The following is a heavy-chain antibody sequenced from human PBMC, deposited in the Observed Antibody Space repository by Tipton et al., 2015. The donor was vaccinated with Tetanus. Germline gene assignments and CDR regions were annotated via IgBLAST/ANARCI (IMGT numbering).Heavy chain of an antibody. V-gene: IGHV3-21*01. CDR3: ARGPRLRLYYFDS. D-gene: IGHD3-16*01. J-gene: IGHJ4*02. Sequence: SLRLSCAASGFTFTDYSLIWVRQAPGKGLEWVSSLGTTSGYIFYADSVKGRFTISRDDAKNSLFLQMNSLRAEDTAVYYCARGPRLRLYYFDSWGQGTLVTVSS. CDR2: LGTTSGYI. CDR1: GFTFTDYS.